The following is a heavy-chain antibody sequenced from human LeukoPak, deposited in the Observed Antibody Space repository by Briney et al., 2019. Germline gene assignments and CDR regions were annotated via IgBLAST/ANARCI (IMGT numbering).Heavy chain of an antibody. D-gene: IGHD3-22*01. V-gene: IGHV4-59*01. CDR2: IYYSGST. J-gene: IGHJ5*02. CDR3: ARVLPYYYDSSGYYYTSGPNWFDP. Sequence: SETLSLTCTVSGDSISSYYWSWIRQPPGKGLEWIGYIYYSGSTNYNPSLKSRVTISVDTSKNQFSLKLSSVTAADTAVYYCARVLPYYYDSSGYYYTSGPNWFDPWGQGTLVTVSS. CDR1: GDSISSYY.